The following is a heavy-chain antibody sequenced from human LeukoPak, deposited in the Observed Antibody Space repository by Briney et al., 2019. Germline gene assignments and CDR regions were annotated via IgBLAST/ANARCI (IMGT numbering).Heavy chain of an antibody. CDR1: GGSISSYY. J-gene: IGHJ6*03. CDR3: ARVRRFWSGYHPADYYYYMDV. Sequence: PSETLSLTCTVSGGSISSYYWSWIRQPAGKGLEWIGRIYTSGSTNYNPSLKSRVTMSVDTSKNQFSLKLSSVTAADTAVYYCARVRRFWSGYHPADYYYYMDVWGKGTTVTVSS. V-gene: IGHV4-4*07. CDR2: IYTSGST. D-gene: IGHD3-3*01.